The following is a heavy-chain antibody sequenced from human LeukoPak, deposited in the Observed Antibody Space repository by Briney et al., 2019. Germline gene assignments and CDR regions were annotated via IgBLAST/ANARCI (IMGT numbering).Heavy chain of an antibody. Sequence: SGGSLRLSCAASGFTFSGSALHWVRQASGKGLEWIGRIRSKTNNYATTYAASVTGRFTISRDDAENTAYLQMNSLKTEDTAVYYCAKAPPRYNWNYFDYWGQGTLVTVSS. CDR2: IRSKTNNYAT. J-gene: IGHJ4*02. CDR3: AKAPPRYNWNYFDY. V-gene: IGHV3-73*01. D-gene: IGHD1-20*01. CDR1: GFTFSGSA.